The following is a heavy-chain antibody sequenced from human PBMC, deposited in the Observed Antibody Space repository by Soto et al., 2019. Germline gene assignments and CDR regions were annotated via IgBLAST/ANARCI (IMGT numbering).Heavy chain of an antibody. D-gene: IGHD4-17*01. CDR3: ARRSVYGDFHI. CDR2: ISHDGSHK. V-gene: IGHV3-30-3*01. Sequence: QVQLGESGGGVVQPGRSLRLSCAASGFTFSKYAMHWVRQAPGKGLEWVAFISHDGSHKDYADSVTGRISISRDNSKNTLFLQVNSLRPEDTAFYYCARRSVYGDFHIWGQGTMVTVS. CDR1: GFTFSKYA. J-gene: IGHJ3*02.